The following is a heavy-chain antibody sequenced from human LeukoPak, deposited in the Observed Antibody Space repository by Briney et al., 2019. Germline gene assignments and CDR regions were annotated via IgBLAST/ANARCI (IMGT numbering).Heavy chain of an antibody. J-gene: IGHJ4*02. Sequence: SQTLSLTCTFSGGSFSPAHWSWIRQPPGKGLEWIGVICDNGNTDYNPSLKSRVTISVDTSKSQFSLKLSSLAAADTAVYYCATGRDPYKTGHWGQGTLVTVSS. D-gene: IGHD5-24*01. CDR1: GGSFSPAH. CDR2: ICDNGNT. CDR3: ATGRDPYKTGH. V-gene: IGHV4-59*01.